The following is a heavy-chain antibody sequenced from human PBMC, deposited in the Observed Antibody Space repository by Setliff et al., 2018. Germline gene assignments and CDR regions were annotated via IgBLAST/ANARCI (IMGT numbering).Heavy chain of an antibody. Sequence: LRLSCAGSGVTVNKPWMSWVRQAPGKGLEWVALTSPDGDEIHYVDSVKGRFTISRDNAKNSLFLQISSLRAEDTAMYYCVTGSVPPNWGQGTLVTVSS. V-gene: IGHV3-7*03. J-gene: IGHJ4*02. CDR3: VTGSVPPN. CDR1: GVTVNKPW. CDR2: TSPDGDEI.